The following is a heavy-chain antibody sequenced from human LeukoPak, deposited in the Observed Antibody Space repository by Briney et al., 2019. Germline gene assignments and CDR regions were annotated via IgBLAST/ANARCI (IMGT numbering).Heavy chain of an antibody. CDR2: IRYDGSNK. V-gene: IGHV3-30*02. CDR1: GFTFSTYG. D-gene: IGHD2-2*01. CDR3: ARYHCSSTSCYSEVSFDY. J-gene: IGHJ4*02. Sequence: PGGSLSLSRAASGFTFSTYGMHWVRQAPGKGLEWVAFIRYDGSNKYYADSVKGRFTISRDNSRSTLYLQMNSLRAEDTAVYYCARYHCSSTSCYSEVSFDYWGQGTLVTVSS.